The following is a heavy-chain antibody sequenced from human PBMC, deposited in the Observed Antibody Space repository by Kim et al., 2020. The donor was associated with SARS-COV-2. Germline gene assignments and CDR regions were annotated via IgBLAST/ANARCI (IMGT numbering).Heavy chain of an antibody. CDR2: IGGGDDI. CDR1: GFKFSSYA. Sequence: GGSLRLSCTASGFKFSSYAMGWVRQAPGKGLEWVSSIGGGDDIEYADSVKGRFTVSRDNSKNTLHLQMSSLGADDTAVYFCAKDAVNGNGLWDYLDYWGQGTQVTVSS. V-gene: IGHV3-23*01. D-gene: IGHD2-8*01. J-gene: IGHJ4*02. CDR3: AKDAVNGNGLWDYLDY.